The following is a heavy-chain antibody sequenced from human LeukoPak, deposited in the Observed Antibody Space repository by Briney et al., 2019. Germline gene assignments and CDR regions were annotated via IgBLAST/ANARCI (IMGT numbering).Heavy chain of an antibody. J-gene: IGHJ6*03. V-gene: IGHV4-59*01. CDR3: AGTLPYYMDV. Sequence: PSETLSLTCTVSGGSISSYYWSWIRQPPGKGLEWIGYIYYSGSTNYNPSLKSRVTISVDTSKNQFSLKLSSVTAADTVVYYCAGTLPYYMDVWGKGTTVTVSS. CDR2: IYYSGST. CDR1: GGSISSYY.